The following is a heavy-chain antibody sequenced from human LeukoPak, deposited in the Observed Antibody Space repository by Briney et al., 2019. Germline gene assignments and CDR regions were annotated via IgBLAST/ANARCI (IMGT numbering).Heavy chain of an antibody. D-gene: IGHD3-10*01. CDR2: INEDGREK. CDR1: GFTFGSYW. Sequence: PGGSLRLSCAASGFTFGSYWMTWVRQAPGKGLEWVANINEDGREKYYVDSLKGRFTISRDNAKNSLYLQMNSLRAEDTAVYYCATWRFGDCCWGQGTLVTVSS. CDR3: ATWRFGDCC. J-gene: IGHJ4*02. V-gene: IGHV3-7*01.